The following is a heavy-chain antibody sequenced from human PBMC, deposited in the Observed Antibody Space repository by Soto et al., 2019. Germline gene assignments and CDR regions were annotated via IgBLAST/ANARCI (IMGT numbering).Heavy chain of an antibody. CDR3: ARGEQYSGRIFDY. D-gene: IGHD1-26*01. CDR2: TYYRSKWYY. V-gene: IGHV6-1*01. Sequence: SQTLSLTCAITGDSVSSNSAGWSWVRQSPSRGLEWLGRTYYRSKWYYEYAVSVRGRITINPDTSKNQYSLQLNSVTPEDTAVYFCARGEQYSGRIFDYWGQGTLITVSS. J-gene: IGHJ4*01. CDR1: GDSVSSNSAG.